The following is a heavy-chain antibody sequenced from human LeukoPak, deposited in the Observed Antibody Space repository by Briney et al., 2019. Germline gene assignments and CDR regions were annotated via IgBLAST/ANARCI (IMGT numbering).Heavy chain of an antibody. J-gene: IGHJ3*02. CDR1: GYTLTELS. D-gene: IGHD5-18*01. CDR2: FDPEDGET. CDR3: ATDKRGYSYARAFDI. Sequence: GASVKVSCKVSGYTLTELSMHWVRQAPGKGLEWMGGFDPEDGETIYAQKFQGRVTMTEDTSTDTAYMELSSLRSEDTAVYYCATDKRGYSYARAFDIWGKGTMVTVSS. V-gene: IGHV1-24*01.